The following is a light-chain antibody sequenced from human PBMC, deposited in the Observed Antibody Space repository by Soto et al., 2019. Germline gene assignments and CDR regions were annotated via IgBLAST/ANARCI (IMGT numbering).Light chain of an antibody. CDR1: QSVSSN. Sequence: EIVMTQSPATLSVSPGERATLSCRASQSVSSNFAWYQQKPGQAPRLLIYRASTGAPGVPARFSGSGSGTEFTLTISSLQSEDFAVYYCQQYNNWPITFGQGTRLEIK. CDR2: RAS. J-gene: IGKJ5*01. CDR3: QQYNNWPIT. V-gene: IGKV3-15*01.